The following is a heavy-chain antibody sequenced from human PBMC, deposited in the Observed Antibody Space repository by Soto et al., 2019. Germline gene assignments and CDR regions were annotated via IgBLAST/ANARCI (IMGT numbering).Heavy chain of an antibody. CDR1: GFTFSSYG. Sequence: QPGGSLRLSCAASGFTFSSYGMHWVRQAPGKGLEWVAVIWYDGSNKYYADSVKGRFTISRDNSKNTLYLQMNSLRAEDTAVYYCARLQSSSSPAGLDYWGQGTLVTVSS. J-gene: IGHJ4*02. CDR2: IWYDGSNK. D-gene: IGHD6-6*01. V-gene: IGHV3-33*01. CDR3: ARLQSSSSPAGLDY.